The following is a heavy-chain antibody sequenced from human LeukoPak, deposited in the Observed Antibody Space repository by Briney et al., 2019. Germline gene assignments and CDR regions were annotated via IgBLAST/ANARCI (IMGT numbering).Heavy chain of an antibody. Sequence: GGSLRLSCATSGFTFSSFSMNRVRQAPGKGLEWVSQITGSSDTIYYADSLKGRFTVSRDNAKNSLYLQMNSLRAEDTAVYYCARTIVGAAGADYWGQGTLVTVSS. J-gene: IGHJ4*02. CDR1: GFTFSSFS. CDR3: ARTIVGAAGADY. D-gene: IGHD1-26*01. CDR2: ITGSSDTI. V-gene: IGHV3-48*04.